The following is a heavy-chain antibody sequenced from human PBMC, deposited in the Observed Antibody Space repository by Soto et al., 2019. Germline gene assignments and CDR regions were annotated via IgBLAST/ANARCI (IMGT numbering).Heavy chain of an antibody. D-gene: IGHD2-15*01. Sequence: QGQLVQSGAEVKKPRASVKVSCKASGYTFTSYGISWVRQAPGQGLEWMGWISANKGNTKYAQKFQGRVTMTTDTSTSTAYMELRSLRSDDTAVYYCAREILSPDFYFHGMDVWGQGTTVTVSS. CDR3: AREILSPDFYFHGMDV. CDR1: GYTFTSYG. V-gene: IGHV1-18*04. CDR2: ISANKGNT. J-gene: IGHJ6*02.